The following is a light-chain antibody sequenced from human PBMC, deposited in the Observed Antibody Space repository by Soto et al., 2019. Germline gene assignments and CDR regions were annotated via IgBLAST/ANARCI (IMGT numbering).Light chain of an antibody. CDR1: QSVSSY. J-gene: IGKJ4*01. CDR2: DAS. CDR3: QQRSNWLT. V-gene: IGKV3-11*01. Sequence: EIVLTQSPATLSLSPGERATLSCRASQSVSSYLAWHQQKPGQAPRLLIYDASNRATGIPARFSGSGSGTVFTLTISSLEPDDFAVYYCQQRSNWLTFGGGTKVEIK.